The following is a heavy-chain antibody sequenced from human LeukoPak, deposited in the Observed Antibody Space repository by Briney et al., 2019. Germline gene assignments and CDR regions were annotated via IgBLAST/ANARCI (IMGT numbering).Heavy chain of an antibody. CDR1: GGTFSSYA. D-gene: IGHD3-3*01. Sequence: SVKVSCKASGGTFSSYAISWVRQAPGQGLEWMGRIIPILGIANYAQKFQGRVTITADKSTSTAYMELSSLRSEDTAVYYCARWSRITIFGAAHSAFDIWGQGTMVTVSS. J-gene: IGHJ3*02. CDR3: ARWSRITIFGAAHSAFDI. V-gene: IGHV1-69*04. CDR2: IIPILGIA.